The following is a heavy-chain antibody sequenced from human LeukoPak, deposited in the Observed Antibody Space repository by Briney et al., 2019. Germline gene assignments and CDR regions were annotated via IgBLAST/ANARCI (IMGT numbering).Heavy chain of an antibody. CDR2: ISSASTYI. D-gene: IGHD6-19*01. V-gene: IGHV3-21*01. Sequence: GGSLRLSCAASGFTFSTYTMNWVRQAPGKGLECVSSISSASTYIYNADSAKGRFTISRDNAKNSPYLQMDSLRVEDTAVYYCARGQWPDYWGQGTLVTVSS. CDR3: ARGQWPDY. CDR1: GFTFSTYT. J-gene: IGHJ4*02.